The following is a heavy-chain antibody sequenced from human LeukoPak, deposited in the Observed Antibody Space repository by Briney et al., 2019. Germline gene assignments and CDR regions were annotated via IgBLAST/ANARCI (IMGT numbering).Heavy chain of an antibody. CDR2: ISADGGST. J-gene: IGHJ4*02. V-gene: IGHV3-43*02. CDR1: GLNFDDSA. CDR3: AKESGKFDY. Sequence: GGSLRLSCVASGLNFDDSAMHWVRQAPGKGLEWVSLISADGGSTFSADSVKGRFSISRDNSKNSLYRQMNSLRSEDTAMYYCAKESGKFDYWGQGTLVAVSS.